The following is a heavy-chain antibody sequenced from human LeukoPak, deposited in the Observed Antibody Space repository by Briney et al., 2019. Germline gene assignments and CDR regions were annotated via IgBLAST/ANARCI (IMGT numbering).Heavy chain of an antibody. V-gene: IGHV3-49*04. CDR3: TNGYCGGDCPDDAFDI. CDR2: IRSKAYGGTT. Sequence: GGSLRLSCTASGFTFGDYAMSWVRQAPGKGLEWVGFIRSKAYGGTTEYAASVEGRFTISRDDSKSIAHLQMNSLKTEDTAVYYCTNGYCGGDCPDDAFDIWGQGTMVTVSS. J-gene: IGHJ3*02. D-gene: IGHD2-21*02. CDR1: GFTFGDYA.